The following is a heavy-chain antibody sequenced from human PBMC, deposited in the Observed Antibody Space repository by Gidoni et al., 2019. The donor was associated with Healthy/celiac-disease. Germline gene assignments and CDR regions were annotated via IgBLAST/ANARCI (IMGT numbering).Heavy chain of an antibody. Sequence: EVKLVESGGGVGKHGGSLRLSCAASGVNVSNDWMSWVRQAPGKGLAWVGRITTQTAGGPTDYAAPVKGRFTISRDDSKNPLYLQMNSLKPEDPAVYYCTPDFLAAGELLRNFDYWGQGTLVTVSS. D-gene: IGHD3-10*01. CDR1: GVNVSNDW. J-gene: IGHJ4*02. V-gene: IGHV3-15*01. CDR3: TPDFLAAGELLRNFDY. CDR2: ITTQTAGGPT.